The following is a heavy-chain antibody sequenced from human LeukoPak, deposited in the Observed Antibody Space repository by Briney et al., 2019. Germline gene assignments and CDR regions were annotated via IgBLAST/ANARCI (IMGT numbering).Heavy chain of an antibody. CDR3: ARVPYYYDSSGYSPFFYFDY. J-gene: IGHJ4*02. Sequence: TSETLSLTCTVSGYSISSGYYWGWIRQPPGKGLEWIGSIYHSGSTYYNPSLKSRVTISVDTSKNQFSLKLSSVTAADTAVYYCARVPYYYDSSGYSPFFYFDYWGQGALVTVSS. CDR1: GYSISSGYY. V-gene: IGHV4-38-2*02. D-gene: IGHD3-22*01. CDR2: IYHSGST.